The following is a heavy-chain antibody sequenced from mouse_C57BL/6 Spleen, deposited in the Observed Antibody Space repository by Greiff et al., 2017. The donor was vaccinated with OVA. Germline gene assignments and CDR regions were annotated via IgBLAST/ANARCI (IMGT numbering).Heavy chain of an antibody. Sequence: QVQLKESGPELVKPGASVKISCKASGYAFSSSWMNWVKQRPGKGLEWIGRIYPGDGDTNYNGKFKGKATLTADKSSSTAYMQLSSLTSEDSAVYFCAGGSSPPWFAYWGQGTLVTVSA. CDR2: IYPGDGDT. CDR3: AGGSSPPWFAY. J-gene: IGHJ3*01. CDR1: GYAFSSSW. D-gene: IGHD1-1*01. V-gene: IGHV1-82*01.